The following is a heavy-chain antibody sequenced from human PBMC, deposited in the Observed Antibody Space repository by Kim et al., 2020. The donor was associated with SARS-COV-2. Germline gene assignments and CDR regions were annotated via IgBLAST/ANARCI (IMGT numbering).Heavy chain of an antibody. V-gene: IGHV4-39*01. CDR3: ARLEWELSFDY. Sequence: TYYNPSLKSRVTISVDTSKTQFSLKLSSVTAADTAVYYCARLEWELSFDYWGQGTLVTVSS. J-gene: IGHJ4*02. D-gene: IGHD1-26*01. CDR2: T.